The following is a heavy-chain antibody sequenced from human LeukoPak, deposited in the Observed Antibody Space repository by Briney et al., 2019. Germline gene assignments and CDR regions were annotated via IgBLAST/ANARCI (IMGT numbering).Heavy chain of an antibody. V-gene: IGHV3-74*01. Sequence: GGSLRLSCADPGFTFRKSWMLWVRQAPGKGLESVSRINTDGTVTTYADSVKGRFTVSRDNADNTMFLQMNSVRDEDTAVYYCATKQWLAPPPDAWGQGTPVTVSS. J-gene: IGHJ5*02. CDR1: GFTFRKSW. CDR2: INTDGTVT. CDR3: ATKQWLAPPPDA. D-gene: IGHD6-19*01.